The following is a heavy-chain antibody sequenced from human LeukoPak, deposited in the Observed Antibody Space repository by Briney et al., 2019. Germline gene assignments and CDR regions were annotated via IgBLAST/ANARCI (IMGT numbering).Heavy chain of an antibody. V-gene: IGHV3-23*01. CDR3: AKGRVGHSPGYYYGNDAFDI. J-gene: IGHJ3*02. Sequence: GGSLRLSCAASGFAFSSHGMNWVRQAPGKGLEWVSGISPSGDILYYVDSVKGQFTISRDNSKNTVYLQMNSLRAEDTAVYYCAKGRVGHSPGYYYGNDAFDIWGQGTMVTVSS. CDR2: ISPSGDIL. D-gene: IGHD3-22*01. CDR1: GFAFSSHG.